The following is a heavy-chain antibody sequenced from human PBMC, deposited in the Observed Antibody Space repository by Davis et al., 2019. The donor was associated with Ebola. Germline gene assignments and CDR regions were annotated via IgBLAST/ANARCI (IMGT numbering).Heavy chain of an antibody. V-gene: IGHV3-30-3*01. CDR1: GFIFSTYA. J-gene: IGHJ4*02. D-gene: IGHD5-18*01. Sequence: PGGSLRLSCAASGFIFSTYAMHWVRQAPGKGLEWVAVISYDGSNKYYADSVKGRFTISRDNSKNTLYLQMNSLRAEDTAVYYCARGHGQLWLRYFDYWGQGTLVTVSS. CDR2: ISYDGSNK. CDR3: ARGHGQLWLRYFDY.